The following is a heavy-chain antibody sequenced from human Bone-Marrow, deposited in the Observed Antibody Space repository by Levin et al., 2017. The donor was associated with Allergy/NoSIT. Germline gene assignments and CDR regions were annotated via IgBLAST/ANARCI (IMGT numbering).Heavy chain of an antibody. CDR2: ISAYNGNT. J-gene: IGHJ4*02. Sequence: ASVKVSCKASGYTFTSYGISWVRQAPGQGLEWMGWISAYNGNTNYAQKLQGRVTMTTDTSTSTAYMELRSLRSDDTAVYYCARDMYYDILTGYYVFSVPRPGFDYWGQGTLVTVSS. CDR1: GYTFTSYG. D-gene: IGHD3-9*01. CDR3: ARDMYYDILTGYYVFSVPRPGFDY. V-gene: IGHV1-18*01.